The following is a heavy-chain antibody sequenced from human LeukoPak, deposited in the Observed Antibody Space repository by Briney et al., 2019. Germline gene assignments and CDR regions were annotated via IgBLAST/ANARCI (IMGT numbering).Heavy chain of an antibody. CDR2: ITTNGRST. Sequence: GGSLRLSCSASGFTFSTSAMHWVRQAPGKGPRFVSAITTNGRSTYYADTVKGRFTISRDNSKSTLDLQMSSLRAEDTAVYYCVRDLTWGQGTLVTVSS. V-gene: IGHV3-64D*06. CDR3: VRDLT. J-gene: IGHJ4*02. D-gene: IGHD4/OR15-4a*01. CDR1: GFTFSTSA.